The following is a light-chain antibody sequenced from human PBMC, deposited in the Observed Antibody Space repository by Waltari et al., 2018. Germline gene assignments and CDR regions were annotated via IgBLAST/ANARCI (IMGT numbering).Light chain of an antibody. CDR2: DTS. CDR3: QQYENFPVT. Sequence: DIQATQSPSSLSASVGDRVPITCQASQDISNYLNWYQQKPGKAPKLLIYDTSHLQTGVPSRFSGSGGGTDFTFTISSLQPEDIATYYCQQYENFPVTFGQGTRLEIK. J-gene: IGKJ5*01. CDR1: QDISNY. V-gene: IGKV1-33*01.